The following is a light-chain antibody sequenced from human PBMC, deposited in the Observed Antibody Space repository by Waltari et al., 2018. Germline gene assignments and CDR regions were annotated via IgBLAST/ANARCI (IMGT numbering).Light chain of an antibody. Sequence: SYELTQPSSVSVSPGQTARITCSGDVLAKKYARWFQQKPGQAPVVVIYKDRERPSGNPERFAGSSSGTTVTLTISGAQVEDEGDYYCYSATDNYRVFGGGTKLTVL. CDR1: VLAKKY. V-gene: IGLV3-27*01. CDR3: YSATDNYRV. CDR2: KDR. J-gene: IGLJ3*02.